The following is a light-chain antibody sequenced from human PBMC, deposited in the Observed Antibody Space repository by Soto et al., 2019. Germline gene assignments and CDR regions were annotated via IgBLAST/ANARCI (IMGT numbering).Light chain of an antibody. CDR1: QSVTKY. J-gene: IGKJ4*01. CDR3: HQRSNWPLT. Sequence: EVVLTQSPATLSLSPRERATLSCRASQSVTKYLAWYQQKPGQALRLLIYDVSKRATGIPARFSGSGSETDFTLTISSLEPGDFAVYYCHQRSNWPLTFGGGTKLEIK. V-gene: IGKV3-11*01. CDR2: DVS.